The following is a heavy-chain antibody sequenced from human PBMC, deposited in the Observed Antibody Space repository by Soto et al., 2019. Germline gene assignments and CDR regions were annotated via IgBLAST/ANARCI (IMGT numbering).Heavy chain of an antibody. Sequence: EVQLLESGGGLVQPGGSLRLSCAASGFTFSNYAMSWVRQAPGKGLEWVSGISGSGGSTYYADSVKGRFTISRDNSKNTQYLQMNSLRAEDTAVYYCAKAPITRVRGVIDYWGQGTLVTVSS. D-gene: IGHD3-10*01. CDR2: ISGSGGST. CDR1: GFTFSNYA. J-gene: IGHJ4*02. CDR3: AKAPITRVRGVIDY. V-gene: IGHV3-23*01.